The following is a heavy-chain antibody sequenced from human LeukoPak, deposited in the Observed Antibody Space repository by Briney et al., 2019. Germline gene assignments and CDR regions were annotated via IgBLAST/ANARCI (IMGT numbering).Heavy chain of an antibody. V-gene: IGHV1-18*01. CDR2: INAYIGNT. J-gene: IGHJ4*02. CDR1: GYTFTSYG. Sequence: ASVTVSCTASGYTFTSYGISWGRHPPGPGLEWMGWINAYIGNTIHYQTSHDRVTRTTDKSTSTAYVQLRSLGSDDTAVYYCARELNAAVSVYYFDYWGRGTRVSVST. D-gene: IGHD6-19*01. CDR3: ARELNAAVSVYYFDY.